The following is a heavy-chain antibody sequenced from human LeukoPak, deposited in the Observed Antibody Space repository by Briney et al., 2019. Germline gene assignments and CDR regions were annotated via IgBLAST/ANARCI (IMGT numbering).Heavy chain of an antibody. CDR1: GFTFDDYG. Sequence: PGGSLRLSCAASGFTFDDYGMSWVRQAPGKGLEWVSGINWNGGSTGYADSVKGRFTISRDNAKNSLYLQMNSLRAEDTALYYCARDFSGYSYGLSAYWGQGTLVTVSS. D-gene: IGHD5-18*01. CDR2: INWNGGST. J-gene: IGHJ4*02. V-gene: IGHV3-20*04. CDR3: ARDFSGYSYGLSAY.